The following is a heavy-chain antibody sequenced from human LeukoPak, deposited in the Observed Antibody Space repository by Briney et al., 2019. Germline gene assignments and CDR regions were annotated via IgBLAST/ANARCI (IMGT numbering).Heavy chain of an antibody. V-gene: IGHV4-39*07. CDR2: MYYSGNT. Sequence: SEILSLTCTVSGGSISSSNYYWGWIRQPPGKGLEWIGSMYYSGNTDYNPSLKSRVTISVDTSKNQFSLKLSSVTAADTAVYYCARDRLWFGEFDLWFDPWGQGTLVTVSS. D-gene: IGHD3-10*01. J-gene: IGHJ5*02. CDR1: GGSISSSNYY. CDR3: ARDRLWFGEFDLWFDP.